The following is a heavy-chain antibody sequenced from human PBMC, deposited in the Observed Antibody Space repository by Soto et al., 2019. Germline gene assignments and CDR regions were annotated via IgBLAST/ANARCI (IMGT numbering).Heavy chain of an antibody. CDR1: GYTLTRYY. D-gene: IGHD4-4*01. V-gene: IGHV1-46*01. CDR2: INPSGGSR. J-gene: IGHJ6*02. CDR3: ARKRFPTVTQATYGMDV. Sequence: ASVKVSCKASGYTLTRYYMHWGRQAPGQGLEWMGIINPSGGSRSCAQKFQGRVNMTRDTSTSTVYMELSSLRSEDTAVYYCARKRFPTVTQATYGMDVWGQGTTVTVSS.